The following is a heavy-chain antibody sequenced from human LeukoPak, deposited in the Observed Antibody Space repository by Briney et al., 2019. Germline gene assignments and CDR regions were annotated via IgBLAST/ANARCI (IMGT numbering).Heavy chain of an antibody. J-gene: IGHJ5*02. D-gene: IGHD1-14*01. V-gene: IGHV4-38-2*02. Sequence: SETLSLTCTVSGYSISSGYFWGWIRQPPGKGLEWIGNIYHSGSIYHNPSLKSRVTISVDTSKNQFSLRLSSVTAADTAVYYCARVNRWFDPWGQGTLVTVSS. CDR3: ARVNRWFDP. CDR2: IYHSGSI. CDR1: GYSISSGYF.